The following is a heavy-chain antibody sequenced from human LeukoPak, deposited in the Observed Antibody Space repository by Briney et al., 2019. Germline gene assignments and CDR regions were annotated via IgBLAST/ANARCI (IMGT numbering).Heavy chain of an antibody. CDR2: INHSGST. D-gene: IGHD6-13*01. CDR1: GGSFSDYY. V-gene: IGHV4-34*01. CDR3: AVRPWAAAMFLGDY. Sequence: SETLSLTCAVYGGSFSDYYWSWIRQPPGKGLEWIGEINHSGSTNYNPSLKSRVTISVDTSKNQFSLKLSSVTAADTAVYYCAVRPWAAAMFLGDYWGQGTLVTVSS. J-gene: IGHJ4*02.